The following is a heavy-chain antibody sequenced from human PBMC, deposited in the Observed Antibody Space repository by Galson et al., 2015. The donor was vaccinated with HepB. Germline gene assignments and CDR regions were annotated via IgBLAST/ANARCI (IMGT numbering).Heavy chain of an antibody. Sequence: SLRLSCAASGFTFSSYAMSWVRQAPGKGLEWVSAISGSGGSTYYADSVKGRFTISRDNSKNTLYLQMNSLRAEDTAVYYCAKDLAYGGNSHVFDYWGQGTLVTVSS. D-gene: IGHD4-23*01. J-gene: IGHJ4*02. CDR3: AKDLAYGGNSHVFDY. CDR1: GFTFSSYA. V-gene: IGHV3-23*01. CDR2: ISGSGGST.